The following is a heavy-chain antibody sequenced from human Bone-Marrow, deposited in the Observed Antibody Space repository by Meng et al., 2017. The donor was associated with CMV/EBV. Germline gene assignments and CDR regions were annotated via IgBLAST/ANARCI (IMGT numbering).Heavy chain of an antibody. D-gene: IGHD6-13*01. CDR2: IIPILGIA. J-gene: IGHJ6*02. V-gene: IGHV1-69*10. CDR1: GGTFSSYG. CDR3: AATLSYSSSGYYGMDV. Sequence: SVKVSCKASGGTFSSYGISWVRQAPGQGLEWMGGIIPILGIADYAQKFQGRVTITADKSTSTAYMELSSLRSEDTAVYYCAATLSYSSSGYYGMDVWGQGTTVTVSS.